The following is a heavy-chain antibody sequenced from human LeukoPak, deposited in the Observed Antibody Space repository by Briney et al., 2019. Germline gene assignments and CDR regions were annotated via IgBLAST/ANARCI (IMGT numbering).Heavy chain of an antibody. Sequence: ASVKVSCKVSGYTLTELSMHWVRQAPGKGLEWMGGFDPEDGETIYAQKFQGRVTMTEDTSTDTTYMELSSLRSEDTAVYYCARDRRELPTADHDAFDIWGQGTMVTVSS. CDR3: ARDRRELPTADHDAFDI. V-gene: IGHV1-24*01. J-gene: IGHJ3*02. CDR1: GYTLTELS. CDR2: FDPEDGET. D-gene: IGHD1-26*01.